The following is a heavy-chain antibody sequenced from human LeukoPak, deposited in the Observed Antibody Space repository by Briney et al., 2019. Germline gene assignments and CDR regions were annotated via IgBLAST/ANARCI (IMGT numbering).Heavy chain of an antibody. V-gene: IGHV4-59*08. CDR3: ARSERIIMILGGAFDV. CDR1: GDSISSYY. J-gene: IGHJ3*01. D-gene: IGHD3-22*01. Sequence: PSETLSLTCTVSGDSISSYYWSWIRQPPGKGLEWIGYIYYSGSTNYNPSLKSRVTISVDTSKNQFSLKLSSVTAADTAVYFCARSERIIMILGGAFDVWGQGTMATVSS. CDR2: IYYSGST.